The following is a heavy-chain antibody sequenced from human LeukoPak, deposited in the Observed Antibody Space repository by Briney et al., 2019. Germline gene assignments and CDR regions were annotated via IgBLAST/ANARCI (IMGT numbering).Heavy chain of an antibody. CDR3: AKAKPPTYARGWFWDY. Sequence: PVGSLRLSCVASGFTFSTYAMSWVRQAPGKGLEWVSGISGGGGSTYFADSVKGRFTISRDNSRNTLYLLMNSLRADDAAIYYCAKAKPPTYARGWFWDYWGQGTLVTVSA. CDR1: GFTFSTYA. V-gene: IGHV3-23*01. CDR2: ISGGGGST. J-gene: IGHJ4*02. D-gene: IGHD6-19*01.